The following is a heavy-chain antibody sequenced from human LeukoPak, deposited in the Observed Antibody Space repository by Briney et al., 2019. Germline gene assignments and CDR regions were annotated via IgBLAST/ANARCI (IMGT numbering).Heavy chain of an antibody. CDR3: ARRHRLFIEPFGGNPYYYGMDV. CDR1: GGSISSYY. CDR2: IYYSGST. J-gene: IGHJ6*02. Sequence: SETLSLTGTVSGGSISSYYWSWIRQPPGKGLEWIGYIYYSGSTNYNPSLKSRVTISVDTSKNQFSLKLSSVTAADTAVYYCARRHRLFIEPFGGNPYYYGMDVWGQGTTVTVSS. V-gene: IGHV4-59*08. D-gene: IGHD4-23*01.